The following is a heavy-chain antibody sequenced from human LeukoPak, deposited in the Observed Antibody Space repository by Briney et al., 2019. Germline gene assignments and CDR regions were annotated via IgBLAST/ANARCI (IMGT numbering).Heavy chain of an antibody. CDR1: GFTFSSYA. V-gene: IGHV3-30-3*01. CDR2: ISYDGSNK. D-gene: IGHD4-17*01. Sequence: GRSLRLSCAASGFTFSSYAMHWVRQAPGKGLEWVAVISYDGSNKYYADSVKGRFTISRDNSKNTLYLQMNSLRAEDTAVYYCARGGRTTWRGMDVWGQGTTVTVSS. CDR3: ARGGRTTWRGMDV. J-gene: IGHJ6*02.